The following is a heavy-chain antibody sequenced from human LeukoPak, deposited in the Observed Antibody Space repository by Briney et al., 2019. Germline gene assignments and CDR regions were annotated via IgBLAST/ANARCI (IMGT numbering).Heavy chain of an antibody. CDR3: ARGLLGIDY. V-gene: IGHV3-74*01. J-gene: IGHJ4*02. Sequence: GGSLRLSCAASGFTLGSYWMHWVRQIPGKGLGWVSRSDTDGRSTNYADSVKGRFTISRDNAKNTLYLQMNSLRAEDTAVYYCARGLLGIDYWGQGTLVTVSS. CDR1: GFTLGSYW. CDR2: SDTDGRST. D-gene: IGHD2-15*01.